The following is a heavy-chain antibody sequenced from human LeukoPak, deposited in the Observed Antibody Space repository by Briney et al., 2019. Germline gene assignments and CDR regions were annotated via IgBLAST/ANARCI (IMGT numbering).Heavy chain of an antibody. D-gene: IGHD6-13*01. CDR3: AKGLAAALYYYSGMDV. Sequence: GGALRLSCAASGFTFSSYAMSWVRQAPGKGLEWVSAISGIGGSTYYADSVKGRFTISRANSKNTLYLQINSLRAEDTAVYNCAKGLAAALYYYSGMDVWGQGTTVTVSS. CDR1: GFTFSSYA. CDR2: ISGIGGST. J-gene: IGHJ6*02. V-gene: IGHV3-23*01.